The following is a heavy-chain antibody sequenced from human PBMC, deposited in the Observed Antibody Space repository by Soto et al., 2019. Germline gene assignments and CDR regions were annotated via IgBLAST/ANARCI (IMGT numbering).Heavy chain of an antibody. J-gene: IGHJ5*02. CDR2: ISGSGGST. V-gene: IGHV3-23*01. CDR1: GFTFSSYA. Sequence: GGSLRLSCAASGFTFSSYAMSWVRQPPGKGLEWVSAISGSGGSTYYADSVKGRFTISTDNSKNTLYLQMNSLRAEDTAVYYCAKDLDRIAAYDWFDPWGQGTLVTVSS. CDR3: AKDLDRIAAYDWFDP. D-gene: IGHD6-6*01.